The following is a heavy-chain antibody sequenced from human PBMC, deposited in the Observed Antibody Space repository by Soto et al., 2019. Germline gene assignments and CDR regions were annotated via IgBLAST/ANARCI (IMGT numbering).Heavy chain of an antibody. Sequence: GGSRRLSCAASGFTCSSYSMNWVRQAPGKGLEWVSSISSSSSYIYYADSVKGRFTISRDNAKNSLYLQMNSLRAEDTAVYCCARDPRTEAAGTNWFDPWGQGTRVTVS. CDR3: ARDPRTEAAGTNWFDP. D-gene: IGHD6-13*01. CDR1: GFTCSSYS. J-gene: IGHJ5*02. CDR2: ISSSSSYI. V-gene: IGHV3-21*01.